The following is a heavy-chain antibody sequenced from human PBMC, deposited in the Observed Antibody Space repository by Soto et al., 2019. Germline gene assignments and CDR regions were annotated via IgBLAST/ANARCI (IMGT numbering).Heavy chain of an antibody. CDR3: ARAIRAIVVVTAAIGWFDH. V-gene: IGHV1-69*13. J-gene: IGHJ5*02. Sequence: SVKVSCKASGGTFSSYAISWVRQAPGQGLEWMGGIIPIFGTANYAQKSQGRVTITADESTSTAYMELSSLRSEDTAVYYCARAIRAIVVVTAAIGWFDHWGQGTLVAVSS. CDR2: IIPIFGTA. CDR1: GGTFSSYA. D-gene: IGHD2-2*02.